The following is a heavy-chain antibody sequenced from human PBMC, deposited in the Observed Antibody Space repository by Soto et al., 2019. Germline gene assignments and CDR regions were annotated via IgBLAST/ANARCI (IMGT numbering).Heavy chain of an antibody. D-gene: IGHD5-12*01. CDR2: ISGSGTSS. J-gene: IGHJ6*02. CDR1: GFTFSIYA. V-gene: IGHV3-23*01. Sequence: GGSLRLSCAASGFTFSIYAMSWVRQAPGKGLEWVSSISGSGTSSYYADSVKGRFTFSRDNSKNTLNLQMNSLRADDTAVYYCAREGVAPYYYYGMDVWGQGTPVTVSS. CDR3: AREGVAPYYYYGMDV.